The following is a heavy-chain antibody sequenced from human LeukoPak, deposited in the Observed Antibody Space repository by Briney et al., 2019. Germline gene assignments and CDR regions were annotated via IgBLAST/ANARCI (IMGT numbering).Heavy chain of an antibody. J-gene: IGHJ4*02. CDR3: ARHPFATPFDS. CDR1: GGSISSGDYY. CDR2: IYYSGST. D-gene: IGHD2-15*01. V-gene: IGHV4-30-4*01. Sequence: PSQTLSLTCTVSGGSISSGDYYWSWIRQPPGKGLEWIGSIYYSGSTYYNPSLKSRVTMSLDTSKSQSSLSLSSVTAADTAVYFCARHPFATPFDSWGPGTLVTVSS.